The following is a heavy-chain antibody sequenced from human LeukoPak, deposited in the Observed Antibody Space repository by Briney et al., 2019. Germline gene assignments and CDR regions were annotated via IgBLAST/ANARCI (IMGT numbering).Heavy chain of an antibody. CDR3: ARDVLLWFGELLGKGYFDY. CDR2: MNPKSGDT. Sequence: ASVKVSCKASGHTFTSDDINWVRQATGQGLEWMGWMNPKSGDTGYAQKLQGRVTMTTDTSTSTAYMELRSLRSDDTAVYYCARDVLLWFGELLGKGYFDYWGQGTLATVSS. V-gene: IGHV1-8*02. CDR1: GHTFTSDD. D-gene: IGHD3-10*01. J-gene: IGHJ4*02.